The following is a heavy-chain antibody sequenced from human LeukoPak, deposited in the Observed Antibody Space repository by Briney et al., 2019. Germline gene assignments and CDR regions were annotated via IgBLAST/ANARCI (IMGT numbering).Heavy chain of an antibody. CDR3: ARLWSGDYYFAY. J-gene: IGHJ4*02. CDR2: IYYSETT. D-gene: IGHD3-3*01. Sequence: SETLSLTCTVSGGSISSSSYYWGWIRQPPGKGLEWIGTIYYSETTYYNSSLKSRVTISADTSKKHFSLRLSSVTAADTAVYYCARLWSGDYYFAYWGQGTLVTVSS. V-gene: IGHV4-39*01. CDR1: GGSISSSSYY.